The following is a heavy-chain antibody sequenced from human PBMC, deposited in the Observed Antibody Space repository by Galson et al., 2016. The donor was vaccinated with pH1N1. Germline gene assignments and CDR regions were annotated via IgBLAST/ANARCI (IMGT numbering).Heavy chain of an antibody. CDR2: TYYRSKWYN. CDR3: ARGVIDYDFWSGYQDHAAFDT. D-gene: IGHD3-3*01. J-gene: IGHJ3*02. CDR1: GDSVSSNSAT. V-gene: IGHV6-1*01. Sequence: CAISGDSVSSNSATWNWIRQSPSRGLEWLGRTYYRSKWYNDYAEPVKSRIIISPDTSKNQLSLQLNSVTPADTAVYYCARGVIDYDFWSGYQDHAAFDTWGQGTMVIVSS.